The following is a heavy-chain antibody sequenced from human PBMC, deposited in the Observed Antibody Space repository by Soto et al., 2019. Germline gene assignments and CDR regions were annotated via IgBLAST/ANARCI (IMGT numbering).Heavy chain of an antibody. CDR3: ARAVDTAMADY. Sequence: GASVKVSCKASGYTFTGYYMHWVRQAPGQGLEWVGWINPNSGGTNYAQKFQGWVTMTRDTSISTAYMELSRLRSDDTAVYYCARAVDTAMADYWGQGTLVTVSS. J-gene: IGHJ4*02. D-gene: IGHD5-18*01. CDR2: INPNSGGT. V-gene: IGHV1-2*04. CDR1: GYTFTGYY.